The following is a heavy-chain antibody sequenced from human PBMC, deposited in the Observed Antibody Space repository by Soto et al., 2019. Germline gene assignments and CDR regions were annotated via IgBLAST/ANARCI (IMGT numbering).Heavy chain of an antibody. Sequence: QVQLVESGGGVVQPGRSLRLSCAASGFTFSSYGMHWVRQAPGKGLEWVAVISYDGSNKYYADSVKGRFTISRDNSKNTLYLQMNSLRAEDTAVYYCAKALRYSGSSPGDYWGQGTLVTVSS. CDR1: GFTFSSYG. J-gene: IGHJ4*02. V-gene: IGHV3-30*18. D-gene: IGHD1-26*01. CDR3: AKALRYSGSSPGDY. CDR2: ISYDGSNK.